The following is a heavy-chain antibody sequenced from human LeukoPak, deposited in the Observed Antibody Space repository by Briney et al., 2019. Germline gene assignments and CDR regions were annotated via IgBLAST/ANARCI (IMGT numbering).Heavy chain of an antibody. J-gene: IGHJ5*01. CDR3: ARLICIAAAGIFWFDS. D-gene: IGHD6-13*01. CDR1: GFTFSSYW. V-gene: IGHV3-7*01. CDR2: IKQDGSEK. Sequence: AGGSLRLSCAASGFTFSSYWMSWVRQAPGKGLEWVANIKQDGSEKYYVDSVKGRFTISRDNAKNSLYLQMNSLRAEDTAVYYCARLICIAAAGIFWFDSWGQGTLVTVSS.